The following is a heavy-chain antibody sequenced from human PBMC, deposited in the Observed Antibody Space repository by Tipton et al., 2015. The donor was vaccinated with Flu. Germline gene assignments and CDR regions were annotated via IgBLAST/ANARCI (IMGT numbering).Heavy chain of an antibody. J-gene: IGHJ4*02. CDR3: ARGYHGSGNYSPVGIDS. V-gene: IGHV4-38-2*02. Sequence: TLSLTCTVSGYSISNGFYWGWIRQPPGKGLEWIGSIYYSGNTYYNPSLKSRVSISIDTSRKQFSLKLSSVTAADTAVYYCARGYHGSGNYSPVGIDSWGQGTLVTVSS. D-gene: IGHD3-10*01. CDR2: IYYSGNT. CDR1: GYSISNGFY.